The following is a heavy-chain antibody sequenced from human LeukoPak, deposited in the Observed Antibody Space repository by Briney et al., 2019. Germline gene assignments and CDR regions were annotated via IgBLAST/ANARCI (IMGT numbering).Heavy chain of an antibody. CDR1: GFTVSSNY. V-gene: IGHV3-53*01. D-gene: IGHD4-17*01. CDR2: IYSGGST. CDR3: ASITDYGDYFRYFDY. Sequence: GGSLRLSCAASGFTVSSNYMSWVRQAPGKGLEWVSVIYSGGSTYYADSVKGRFTISRDNSKNTLYLQMNSLRAEDTAVYYCASITDYGDYFRYFDYWGQGTLVTVSS. J-gene: IGHJ4*02.